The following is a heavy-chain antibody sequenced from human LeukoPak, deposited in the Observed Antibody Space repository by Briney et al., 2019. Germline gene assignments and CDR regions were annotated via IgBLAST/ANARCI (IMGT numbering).Heavy chain of an antibody. V-gene: IGHV4-34*01. CDR3: AIYGDYALPI. CDR2: INHSGST. Sequence: PSETLSLTCIVYGGSFSGYYWSWIRQPPGKGLEWIGEINHSGSTNYNPSLKSRVTISLDTSKNQFSLNLSSVTAVDTAVYYCAIYGDYALPIWGQGTMVTVSS. CDR1: GGSFSGYY. J-gene: IGHJ3*02. D-gene: IGHD4-17*01.